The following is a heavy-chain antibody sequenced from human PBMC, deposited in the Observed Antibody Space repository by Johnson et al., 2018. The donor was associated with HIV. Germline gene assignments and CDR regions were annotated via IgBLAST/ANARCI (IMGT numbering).Heavy chain of an antibody. D-gene: IGHD4-23*01. CDR3: VKGRRWLPYGGAFDI. V-gene: IGHV3-43*01. CDR2: ISWDGGST. J-gene: IGHJ3*02. Sequence: QLVESGGVVVQPGGSLRLSCAASGFTFDDNTMHWVRQAPGKGLEWVSLISWDGGSTYYADSVKGRFTISRDNSKNSLYLQMNSLRTEDTALYYCVKGRRWLPYGGAFDIWGQGTMVTVSS. CDR1: GFTFDDNT.